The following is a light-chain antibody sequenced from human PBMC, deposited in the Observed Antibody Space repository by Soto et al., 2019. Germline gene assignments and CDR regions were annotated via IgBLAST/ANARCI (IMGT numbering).Light chain of an antibody. Sequence: QAVLTQSPSASASLGASVRLTCTLTSGHINYDIAWHQQHPEKGPRFLMKVFSDGSQRKGGWVPDRFSGSSSGAERYLTISSLQSEDEADYYCQTWTTGIVVFGGGTKLTVL. CDR3: QTWTTGIVV. V-gene: IGLV4-69*01. CDR1: SGHINYD. CDR2: VFSDGSQ. J-gene: IGLJ2*01.